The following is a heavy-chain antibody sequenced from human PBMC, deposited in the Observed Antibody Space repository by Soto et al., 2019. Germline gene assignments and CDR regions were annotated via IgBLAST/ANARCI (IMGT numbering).Heavy chain of an antibody. J-gene: IGHJ5*02. CDR3: AREAKRRSSTLDP. CDR2: INAGNGNT. Sequence: ASVKVSCKASGYTFTSYDINWVRQATGQGLEWMGWINAGNGNTKYSQKFHGRVTITRDTSASTAYMELSSLRSEDTAVYYCAREAKRRSSTLDPWGQGTLVTVSS. V-gene: IGHV1-3*01. D-gene: IGHD2-2*01. CDR1: GYTFTSYD.